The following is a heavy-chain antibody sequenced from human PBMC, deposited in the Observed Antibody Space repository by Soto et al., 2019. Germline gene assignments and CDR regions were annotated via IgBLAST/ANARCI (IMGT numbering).Heavy chain of an antibody. V-gene: IGHV3-21*01. CDR3: AKDRCSSTSCYVRRYYYYYYMDV. D-gene: IGHD2-2*01. CDR2: ISSSNK. J-gene: IGHJ6*03. Sequence: PGGSLRLSCAASVFTFSSYSMNWVRQAPGKGLEWVSSISSSNKYYADSVKGRFTISRDNSKNTLYLQMNSLRAEDTAVYYCAKDRCSSTSCYVRRYYYYYYMDVWGKGTTVTVSS. CDR1: VFTFSSYS.